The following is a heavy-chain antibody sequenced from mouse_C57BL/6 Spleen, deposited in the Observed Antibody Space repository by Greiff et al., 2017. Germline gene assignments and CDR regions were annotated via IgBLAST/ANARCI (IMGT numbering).Heavy chain of an antibody. CDR1: GFTFSSYA. D-gene: IGHD1-1*01. CDR3: ARGEARGVATRFDY. Sequence: EVKLVESGGGLVKPGGSLKLSCAASGFTFSSYAMSWVRQTPEKRLEWVATISDGGSYTYYPDNVKGRFTISRDNAKNNLYLQMSHLKSEDTAMYYCARGEARGVATRFDYWGQGTTLTVSS. V-gene: IGHV5-4*03. J-gene: IGHJ2*01. CDR2: ISDGGSYT.